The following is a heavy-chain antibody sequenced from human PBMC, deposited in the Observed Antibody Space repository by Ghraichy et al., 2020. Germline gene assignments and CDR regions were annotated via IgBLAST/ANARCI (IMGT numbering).Heavy chain of an antibody. V-gene: IGHV3-74*01. D-gene: IGHD2-2*01. CDR3: ARDLGYCSSTSCYFSDWYFDL. Sequence: GGSLRLSCAASGFTFSSYWMHWVRQAPGKGLVWVSRINSDGSSTSYADSVKGRFTISRDNAKNTLYLQMNSLRAEDTAVYYCARDLGYCSSTSCYFSDWYFDLWGRGTLVTVSS. CDR1: GFTFSSYW. J-gene: IGHJ2*01. CDR2: INSDGSST.